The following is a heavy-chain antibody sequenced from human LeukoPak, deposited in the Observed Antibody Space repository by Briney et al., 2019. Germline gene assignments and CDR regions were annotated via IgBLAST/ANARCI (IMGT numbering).Heavy chain of an antibody. Sequence: GGSLRLSCAASGFTVNSNYMSWVRQAPGKGLEWVSTIYSGGSTYYTGSLKGRFTISRDNSKNTVYLQMNSLRAEDTAVYYCARGGYDSSGYYYYFDFWGQGPLVTVSS. CDR2: IYSGGST. D-gene: IGHD3-22*01. J-gene: IGHJ4*02. CDR1: GFTVNSNY. CDR3: ARGGYDSSGYYYYFDF. V-gene: IGHV3-53*01.